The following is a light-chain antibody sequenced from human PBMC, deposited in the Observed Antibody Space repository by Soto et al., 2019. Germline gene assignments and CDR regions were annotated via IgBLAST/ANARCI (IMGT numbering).Light chain of an antibody. CDR3: QQYGSSGT. J-gene: IGKJ1*01. CDR1: HIVNSN. CDR2: GAS. V-gene: IGKV3-20*01. Sequence: EIVMTQSPATLSVSPGERATLSCRASHIVNSNLAWYQQKPGQAPRLLIYGASNRATGIPDRFSGSGSGTDFTLTISRLEPEDFAVYYCQQYGSSGTFGQGTKVDIK.